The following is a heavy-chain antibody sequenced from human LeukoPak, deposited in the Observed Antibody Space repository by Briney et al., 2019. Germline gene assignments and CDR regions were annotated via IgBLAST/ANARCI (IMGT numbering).Heavy chain of an antibody. Sequence: GASVKVSCKASGYIFSSYYLHWVRQAPGQGLEWMGEINPNGDSTSYAQKFQGRVAMTRDTSTSTAYMELRSLRSDDTAVYYCARDPRPYYYDSSGYYPYYFDYWGQGTLVTVSS. V-gene: IGHV1-46*01. CDR3: ARDPRPYYYDSSGYYPYYFDY. J-gene: IGHJ4*02. CDR1: GYIFSSYY. D-gene: IGHD3-22*01. CDR2: INPNGDST.